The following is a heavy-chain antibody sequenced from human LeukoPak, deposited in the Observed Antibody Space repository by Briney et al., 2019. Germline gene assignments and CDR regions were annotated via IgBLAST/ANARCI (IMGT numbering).Heavy chain of an antibody. J-gene: IGHJ3*02. CDR3: AKGTTTPTTGTLEKDAFDI. Sequence: GRSLRLSCAASRFTFRTYDMHWVRQAPGKGLEWVAVISYDGSYKHYADSVKGRFTISRDNSENTLLLQTNSLREEDTAVYYCAKGTTTPTTGTLEKDAFDIWGQGTMVTVSS. V-gene: IGHV3-30*18. CDR2: ISYDGSYK. CDR1: RFTFRTYD. D-gene: IGHD1-1*01.